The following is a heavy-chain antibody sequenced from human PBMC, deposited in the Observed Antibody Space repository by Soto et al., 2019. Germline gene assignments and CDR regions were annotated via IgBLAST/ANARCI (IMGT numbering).Heavy chain of an antibody. CDR3: AKDRGDIVLILDY. Sequence: GGSLRLSCAASGFTFSSYGMHWVRQAPGKGLEWVAVISYDGSNKYYADSVKGRFTISRDNSKNTLYLQMNSLRAEDTAVYYCAKDRGDIVLILDYWGQGTLVTVSS. J-gene: IGHJ4*02. D-gene: IGHD2-8*01. CDR2: ISYDGSNK. V-gene: IGHV3-30*18. CDR1: GFTFSSYG.